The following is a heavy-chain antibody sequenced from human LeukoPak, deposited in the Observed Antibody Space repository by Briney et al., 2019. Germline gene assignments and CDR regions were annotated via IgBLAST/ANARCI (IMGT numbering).Heavy chain of an antibody. D-gene: IGHD4-17*01. V-gene: IGHV4-34*01. CDR3: ARGDRQYTVTTFLRGGYFDY. CDR2: INHSGST. Sequence: SETLSLTCAVYGGSFSGYYWSWIRQPPGKGLEWIGEINHSGSTNYNPSLKSRVTISVDTSKNKFSLKLSSVTAADTAVYYCARGDRQYTVTTFLRGGYFDYWGQGTLVTVSS. CDR1: GGSFSGYY. J-gene: IGHJ4*02.